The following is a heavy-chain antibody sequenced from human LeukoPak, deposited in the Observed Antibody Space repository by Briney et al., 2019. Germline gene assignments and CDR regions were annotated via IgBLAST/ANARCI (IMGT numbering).Heavy chain of an antibody. CDR1: GFTFISYT. D-gene: IGHD6-13*01. J-gene: IGHJ4*02. V-gene: IGHV3-21*01. CDR2: ISSSSSYI. CDR3: AREEQQLVHFDY. Sequence: GGSLRLSCAASGFTFISYTLNWVRQAPGKGLEWVSSISSSSSYIYYADSVKGRFTVSRDNAKNSLYLQMNSLRAEDTAVYYCAREEQQLVHFDYWGQGTLVTVSS.